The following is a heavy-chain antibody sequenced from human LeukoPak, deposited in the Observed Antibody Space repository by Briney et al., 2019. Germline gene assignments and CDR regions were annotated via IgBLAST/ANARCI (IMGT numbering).Heavy chain of an antibody. J-gene: IGHJ6*02. CDR1: GFTFSSYS. CDR2: ISSSSSTI. V-gene: IGHV3-48*02. CDR3: ARDIVGATTVYYYYGMDV. D-gene: IGHD1-26*01. Sequence: GGSLRLSCAASGFTFSSYSMNWVRQAPGKVLEWVSYISSSSSTIYCADSGKGRFTISRDNAKNSLYLQMNSLRDEDTAVYYCARDIVGATTVYYYYGMDVWGQGTTVTVSS.